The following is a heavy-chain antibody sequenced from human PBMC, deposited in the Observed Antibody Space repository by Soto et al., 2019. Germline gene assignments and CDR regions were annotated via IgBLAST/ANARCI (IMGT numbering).Heavy chain of an antibody. CDR3: AKDEPALRYFDWLFPDPETDAFDI. CDR1: GFTFSSYA. J-gene: IGHJ3*02. Sequence: PGGSLRLSCAASGFTFSSYAMSWVRQAPGKGLEWVSAISGSGGSTYYADSVKGRFTISRDNSKNTLYLQMNSLRAEDTAVYYCAKDEPALRYFDWLFPDPETDAFDIWGQGTMVTVSS. CDR2: ISGSGGST. V-gene: IGHV3-23*01. D-gene: IGHD3-9*01.